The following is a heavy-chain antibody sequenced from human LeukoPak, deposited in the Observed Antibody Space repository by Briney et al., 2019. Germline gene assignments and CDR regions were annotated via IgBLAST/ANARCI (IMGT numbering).Heavy chain of an antibody. D-gene: IGHD6-19*01. CDR2: INPNSGGT. J-gene: IGHJ4*02. CDR3: ARGRSGWHRNFDY. V-gene: IGHV1-2*02. Sequence: ASVKVSCTASGYTFTGYYMHWVRQAPGQGLEWMGWINPNSGGTNYEQKFQGRVTMTRDTSISTAYMELSRLRSDDTAVYYCARGRSGWHRNFDYWGQGTLVTVSS. CDR1: GYTFTGYY.